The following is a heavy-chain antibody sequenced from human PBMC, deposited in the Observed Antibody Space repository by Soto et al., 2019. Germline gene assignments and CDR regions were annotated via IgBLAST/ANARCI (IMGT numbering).Heavy chain of an antibody. J-gene: IGHJ6*02. CDR3: ARKWLAAAGIYGMDV. CDR1: GFTFSSYG. CDR2: IWYDGSNK. D-gene: IGHD6-13*01. Sequence: VGSLRLSCAASGFTFSSYGMHWVRQAPGKGLEWVAVIWYDGSNKYYADSVKGRFTISGDNSKNTLYLQMNSLRAEDTAVYYCARKWLAAAGIYGMDVWGQGTTVTVSS. V-gene: IGHV3-33*01.